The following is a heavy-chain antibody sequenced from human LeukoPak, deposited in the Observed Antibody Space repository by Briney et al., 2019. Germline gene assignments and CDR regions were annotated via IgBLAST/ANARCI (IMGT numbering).Heavy chain of an antibody. V-gene: IGHV3-7*01. CDR3: AREGLRYFDWLRDTYFDN. J-gene: IGHJ4*02. CDR2: IKQDGSEK. Sequence: GGSLRLSCAASGFTFSSYWMSWVRQAPGKGLEWVANIKQDGSEKYYVDSVKGRFTISRDNAKNSLYLQMNSLRAEDTAVYYCAREGLRYFDWLRDTYFDNWGQGTLVTVSS. D-gene: IGHD3-9*01. CDR1: GFTFSSYW.